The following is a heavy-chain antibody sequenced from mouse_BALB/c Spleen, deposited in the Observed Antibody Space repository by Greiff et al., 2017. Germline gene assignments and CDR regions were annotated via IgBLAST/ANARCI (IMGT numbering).Heavy chain of an antibody. D-gene: IGHD1-1*01. V-gene: IGHV3-2*02. J-gene: IGHJ3*01. CDR2: ISYSGST. CDR1: GYSITSDYA. CDR3: ASYGSSAWFAY. Sequence: EVQLKESGPGLVKPSQSLSLTCTVTGYSITSDYAWNWIRQFPGNKLEWMGYISYSGSTSYNPSLKSRISITRDTSKNQFFLQLNSVTTEDTATYYCASYGSSAWFAYWGQGTLVTVSA.